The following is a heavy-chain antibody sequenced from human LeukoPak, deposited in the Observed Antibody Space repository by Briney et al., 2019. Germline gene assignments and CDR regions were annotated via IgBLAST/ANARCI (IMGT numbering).Heavy chain of an antibody. Sequence: GRSLRLSCAASGFTFSSYVMSWVRQAPGKGLEWVSSLDGDGRRTYYADSVKGRFTISRDNSKNTLYLQMNSLRAEDTAVYYCAKDYYGSGTYYDYDAFDIWGQGTMVTVSS. J-gene: IGHJ3*02. V-gene: IGHV3-23*01. CDR1: GFTFSSYV. D-gene: IGHD3-10*01. CDR2: LDGDGRRT. CDR3: AKDYYGSGTYYDYDAFDI.